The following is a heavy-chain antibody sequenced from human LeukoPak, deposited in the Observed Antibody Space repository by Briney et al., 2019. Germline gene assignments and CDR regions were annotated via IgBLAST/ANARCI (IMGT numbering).Heavy chain of an antibody. CDR2: INWNGGST. J-gene: IGHJ3*02. D-gene: IGHD6-13*01. Sequence: PGGSLRLSCAASGFTFDDYGMSWVRQAPGKGLEWVSGINWNGGSTGYADSVKGRFTISRDNAKNSLYLQMNSLRAEDTALYHCARGGWQQYVEAFDIWGQGTMVTVSS. CDR1: GFTFDDYG. CDR3: ARGGWQQYVEAFDI. V-gene: IGHV3-20*01.